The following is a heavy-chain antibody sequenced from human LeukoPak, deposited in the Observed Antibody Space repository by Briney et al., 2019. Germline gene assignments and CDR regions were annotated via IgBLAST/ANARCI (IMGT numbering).Heavy chain of an antibody. V-gene: IGHV1-69*06. CDR1: GGTFSSYA. Sequence: ASVKVSCKASGGTFSSYAISWVRQAPGQGLEWMGGIIPIFGTANYAQKFQGRVTITADKPTSTAYMELSSLRSEDTAVYYCAGRLRYFDQGAFDIWGQGTMVTVSS. D-gene: IGHD3-9*01. CDR3: AGRLRYFDQGAFDI. J-gene: IGHJ3*02. CDR2: IIPIFGTA.